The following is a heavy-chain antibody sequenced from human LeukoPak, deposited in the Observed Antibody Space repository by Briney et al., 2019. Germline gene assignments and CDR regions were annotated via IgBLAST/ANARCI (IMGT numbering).Heavy chain of an antibody. J-gene: IGHJ5*02. Sequence: PSETLSLTCAVSGGSISSTNWWSWVRQPPGKGLEWIGEVDHSGSTKYNPALKSRVTISVDKSKNQFSLRLSSVTAADTAVYYCARVHKYCSSTSCYRFDPWDQGTLVTVSS. CDR1: GGSISSTNW. D-gene: IGHD2-2*01. V-gene: IGHV4-4*02. CDR2: VDHSGST. CDR3: ARVHKYCSSTSCYRFDP.